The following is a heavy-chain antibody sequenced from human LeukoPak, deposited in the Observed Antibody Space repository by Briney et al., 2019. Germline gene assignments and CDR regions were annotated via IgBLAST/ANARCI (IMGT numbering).Heavy chain of an antibody. CDR1: GYTFTSYG. Sequence: GASVKVSCKASGYTFTSYGISWVRQAPGQGLEWMGWISAYNGNTNYAQKFQGRVTITADKSTSTAYMELSSLRSEDTAVYYCARDQKSIVGAWGLDYWGQGTLVTVSS. CDR2: ISAYNGNT. D-gene: IGHD1-26*01. J-gene: IGHJ4*02. V-gene: IGHV1-18*01. CDR3: ARDQKSIVGAWGLDY.